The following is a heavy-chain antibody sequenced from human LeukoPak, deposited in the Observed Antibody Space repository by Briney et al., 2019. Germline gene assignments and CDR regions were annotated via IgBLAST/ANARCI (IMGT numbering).Heavy chain of an antibody. CDR2: ISAYNGNT. D-gene: IGHD2-21*02. Sequence: VASVKVSCKASGYTFTSYGISWVRQAPGQGLEWMGWISAYNGNTNYAQKLQGRVTMTTDTSTSTAYMELRSLRSDDTAVYYCAREIAYCGGDCYYFDYWGQGTLVTVSS. CDR1: GYTFTSYG. CDR3: AREIAYCGGDCYYFDY. V-gene: IGHV1-18*01. J-gene: IGHJ4*02.